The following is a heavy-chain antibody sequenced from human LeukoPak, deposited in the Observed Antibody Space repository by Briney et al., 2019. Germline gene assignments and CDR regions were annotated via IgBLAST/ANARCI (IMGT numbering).Heavy chain of an antibody. CDR3: ARARTEQDYYYYYMDV. J-gene: IGHJ6*03. Sequence: ASVKVSCKASGYTFTSYDMNWVRQATGQGLEWMGWMNPNSGNTGYAQKFQGRVTMTRNTSISTAYMELSSLRSEVTAVYYCARARTEQDYYYYYMDVWGKGTTVTVSS. V-gene: IGHV1-8*01. CDR1: GYTFTSYD. D-gene: IGHD1/OR15-1a*01. CDR2: MNPNSGNT.